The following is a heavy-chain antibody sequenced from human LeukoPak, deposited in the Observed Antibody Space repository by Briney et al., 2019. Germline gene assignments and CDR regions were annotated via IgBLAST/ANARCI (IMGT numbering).Heavy chain of an antibody. Sequence: LSLTCAVYGGSFSGYYWSWIRQPPGKGLEWVAVISYDGSNKYYADSVKGRFTISRDNSKNTLYLQMNSLRAEDTAVYYCVGSYFDYWGQGTLVAVSS. J-gene: IGHJ4*02. CDR3: VGSYFDY. V-gene: IGHV3-30*03. CDR2: ISYDGSNK. D-gene: IGHD3-10*01. CDR1: GGSFSGYY.